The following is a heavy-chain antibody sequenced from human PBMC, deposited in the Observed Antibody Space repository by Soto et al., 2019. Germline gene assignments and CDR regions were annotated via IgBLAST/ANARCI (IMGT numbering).Heavy chain of an antibody. CDR2: ISYDGSNK. V-gene: IGHV3-30*03. CDR3: VTDRMNSNTWQFDY. CDR1: GFTFSSYG. Sequence: QVELVESGGGVVQPGRSLRLSCAASGFTFSSYGMHWVRQAPGKVLEWVAVISYDGSNKYYADSVTGRFTISSDFSKNMLYLQMSSLRPENTAVYYWVTDRMNSNTWQFDYWGQGTLVTASS. D-gene: IGHD6-13*01. J-gene: IGHJ4*02.